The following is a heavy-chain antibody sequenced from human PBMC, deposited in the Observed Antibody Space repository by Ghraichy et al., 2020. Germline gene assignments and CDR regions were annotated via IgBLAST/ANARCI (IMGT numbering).Heavy chain of an antibody. J-gene: IGHJ5*01. Sequence: GGSLRLSCAASGFTFSSYTMNWVRQAPGKGLEWVSSIDSSSDYIYYTDSVKGRFTISRDNARISLYMQMNSLRAEDTAMYYCARYEKGVDGSGWYDCWGQGTLVTFSS. CDR2: IDSSSDYI. D-gene: IGHD6-19*01. V-gene: IGHV3-21*01. CDR3: ARYEKGVDGSGWYDC. CDR1: GFTFSSYT.